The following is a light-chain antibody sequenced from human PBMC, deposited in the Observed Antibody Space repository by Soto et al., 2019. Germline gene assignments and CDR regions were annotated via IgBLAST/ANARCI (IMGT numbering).Light chain of an antibody. CDR3: SSYSGSTTHIL. CDR2: DVT. J-gene: IGLJ2*01. Sequence: QSALTQPASVSGSPGQSITISCTGSSSDIGGYNYVSWYQQHPGKAPKLIIYDVTYRPSGPSYRFSASKSGSTASLTISGLQPEDEADYYCSSYSGSTTHILFGGGTKVTVL. CDR1: SSDIGGYNY. V-gene: IGLV2-14*01.